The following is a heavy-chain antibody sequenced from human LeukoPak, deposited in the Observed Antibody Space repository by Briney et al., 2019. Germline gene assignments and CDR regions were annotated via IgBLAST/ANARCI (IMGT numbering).Heavy chain of an antibody. V-gene: IGHV5-10-1*01. J-gene: IGHJ4*02. CDR2: IDPSDSFT. CDR3: ARDQNDDTEIVDY. D-gene: IGHD1-1*01. Sequence: GESPRISCKGSGYNFTSYWITWVRQMPGKGVEWMGRIDPSDSFTNYSPSFQGHVTISIDKAISTAYLHWSSLKASDSAVYYCARDQNDDTEIVDYWGQGTLVTVSS. CDR1: GYNFTSYW.